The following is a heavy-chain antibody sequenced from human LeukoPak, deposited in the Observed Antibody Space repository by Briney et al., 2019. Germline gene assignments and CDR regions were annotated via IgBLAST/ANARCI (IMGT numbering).Heavy chain of an antibody. CDR1: GGSISSYY. CDR3: ARDPHDFWSGLNYGMDV. Sequence: KPSETLSLTCTVSGGSISSYYWSWIRQPPGKGLEWIGYIYYSGSTNYNPSLKSRVTISVDTSKNQFSLKLSSVTAADTAVYYCARDPHDFWSGLNYGMDVWGQGTTVTVSS. V-gene: IGHV4-59*01. D-gene: IGHD3-3*01. CDR2: IYYSGST. J-gene: IGHJ6*02.